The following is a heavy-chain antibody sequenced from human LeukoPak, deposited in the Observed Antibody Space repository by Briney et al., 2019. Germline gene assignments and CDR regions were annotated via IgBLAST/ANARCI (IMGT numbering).Heavy chain of an antibody. Sequence: RGSLRLSCAASGFSFSTYWMHWVRQAPGKGLVWVSRINTDGSTTTNAGSVKGRFTISRDNAKHTLYLQMNSLRAEDTAVYYCASGGDAFDMWGRGTMVTVSS. V-gene: IGHV3-74*01. CDR3: ASGGDAFDM. CDR2: INTDGSTT. CDR1: GFSFSTYW. J-gene: IGHJ3*02.